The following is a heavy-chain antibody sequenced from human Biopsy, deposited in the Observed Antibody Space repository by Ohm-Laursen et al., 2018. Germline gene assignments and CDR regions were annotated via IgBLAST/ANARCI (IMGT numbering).Heavy chain of an antibody. Sequence: SVKVSCKAPTGTFNSYGIIWGRQAPGQGLEWMGRIIPILRTTAYAQTFLGRVTITADSPTSTVDMELTSLTSDDTAVYFCAREAIGYQLPCDDWGQGTLVTVSS. J-gene: IGHJ4*02. CDR3: AREAIGYQLPCDD. CDR1: TGTFNSYG. V-gene: IGHV1-69*11. CDR2: IIPILRTT. D-gene: IGHD2-2*01.